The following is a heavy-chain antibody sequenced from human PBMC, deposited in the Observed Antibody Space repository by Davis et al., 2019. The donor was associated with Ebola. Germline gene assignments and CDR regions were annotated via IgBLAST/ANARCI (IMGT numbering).Heavy chain of an antibody. CDR2: FYYSGST. V-gene: IGHV4-31*03. D-gene: IGHD1-14*01. Sequence: LRLSCTVSGGSISSGGYYLSCFRQHPGKGPVWLGYFYYSGSTYYNPSLKRRVTISVDTSKNQFSLKLSSVTAADTAVYYCARGEPTNYYYGMDVWGQGTTVTVSS. CDR3: ARGEPTNYYYGMDV. CDR1: GGSISSGGYY. J-gene: IGHJ6*02.